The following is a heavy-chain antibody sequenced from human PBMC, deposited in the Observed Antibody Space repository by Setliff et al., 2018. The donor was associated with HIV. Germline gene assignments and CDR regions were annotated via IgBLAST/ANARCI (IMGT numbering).Heavy chain of an antibody. V-gene: IGHV4-34*01. J-gene: IGHJ4*02. CDR2: INQSGRT. CDR1: YGSFSDYY. Sequence: TLSLTCGIYYGSFSDYYWSWIRQTPGKGLEWIGEINQSGRTNNNPSLTSRLTISVDTAKNQFSLKLSSVTAADTAVYYCARGRKGYDSSGYHPGSDYFDYWGQGTLVTVSS. D-gene: IGHD3-22*01. CDR3: ARGRKGYDSSGYHPGSDYFDY.